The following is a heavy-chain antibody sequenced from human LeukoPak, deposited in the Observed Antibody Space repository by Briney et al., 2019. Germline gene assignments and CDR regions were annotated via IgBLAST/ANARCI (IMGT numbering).Heavy chain of an antibody. CDR2: ISGSGGGT. V-gene: IGHV3-23*01. J-gene: IGHJ4*02. CDR1: GFTFSSYV. CDR3: TKDLPRYYYDSSGSYFDY. Sequence: GGSLRLSCAASGFTFSSYVMSWVRQAPGKGLEWVSDISGSGGGTYYADSVKGRFTISRDNFKNTLYLQMNSLRVEDTAVYYCTKDLPRYYYDSSGSYFDYWGQGALVTVSS. D-gene: IGHD3-22*01.